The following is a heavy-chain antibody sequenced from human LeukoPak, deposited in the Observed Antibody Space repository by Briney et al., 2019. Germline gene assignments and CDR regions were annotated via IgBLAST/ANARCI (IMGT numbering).Heavy chain of an antibody. D-gene: IGHD3-10*01. Sequence: SETLSLTCTVSGGSISRYYWSWIRQPPAKGLDWMGYIYYSGSTNYTPSLKSRVTTSADTSKNQFSLMLSSVTAADTAVYYCGAYYYGSGANWFDPWGQGTLVTVSS. J-gene: IGHJ5*02. CDR2: IYYSGST. V-gene: IGHV4-59*01. CDR1: GGSISRYY. CDR3: GAYYYGSGANWFDP.